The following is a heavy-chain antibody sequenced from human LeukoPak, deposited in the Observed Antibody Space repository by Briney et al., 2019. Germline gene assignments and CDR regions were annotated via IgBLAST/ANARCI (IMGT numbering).Heavy chain of an antibody. Sequence: SETLSLTCAVYGGSFSGYYWSWIRQPPGKGLEWIGEINHSGSTNYNPSLKSRVTISVDTSKNKFSLKLSSVTAADTAVYYCARFITMVRGYNWFDPWGQGTLVTVSS. J-gene: IGHJ5*02. D-gene: IGHD3-10*01. CDR1: GGSFSGYY. CDR2: INHSGST. CDR3: ARFITMVRGYNWFDP. V-gene: IGHV4-34*01.